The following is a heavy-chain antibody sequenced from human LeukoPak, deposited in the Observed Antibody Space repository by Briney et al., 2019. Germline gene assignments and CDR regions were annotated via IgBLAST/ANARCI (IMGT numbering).Heavy chain of an antibody. CDR3: ARAITLRGIDY. J-gene: IGHJ4*02. CDR2: MNPDSGNT. CDR1: GYTFTSYD. V-gene: IGHV1-8*01. Sequence: GASVKVSCKASGYTFTSYDINWVRQATGQGLEWMGWMNPDSGNTGYAQKFQGRVAMTRNTSISTAYMELSSLRSEDTAVYYCARAITLRGIDYWGQGTLVTVSS. D-gene: IGHD1-26*01.